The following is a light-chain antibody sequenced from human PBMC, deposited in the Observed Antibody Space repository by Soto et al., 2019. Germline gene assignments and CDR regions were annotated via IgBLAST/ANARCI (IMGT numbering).Light chain of an antibody. CDR3: QSYDSRLGGSV. CDR2: GNT. Sequence: QSVLTQPPSVSGSPGQWATMSCTGSGSSLGAGFDVHWYQQLPGTAPKLLIYGNTNRPSGVPDRFSGSKSGTSASLAITGLQAEDEAAYYCQSYDSRLGGSVLGTGTKVTVL. J-gene: IGLJ1*01. CDR1: GSSLGAGFD. V-gene: IGLV1-40*01.